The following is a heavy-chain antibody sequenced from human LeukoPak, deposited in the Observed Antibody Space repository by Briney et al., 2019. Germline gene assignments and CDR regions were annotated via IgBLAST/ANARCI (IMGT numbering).Heavy chain of an antibody. J-gene: IGHJ4*02. CDR2: INTNTGNP. CDR3: ARDSSSGHDY. CDR1: GYTFTGYY. D-gene: IGHD6-19*01. Sequence: GASVKVSCKASGYTFTGYYMHWVRQAPGQGLEWMGWINTNTGNPTYAQGFTGRFVFSLDTSVSTAYLQISSLKAEDTAVYYCARDSSSGHDYWGQGTLVTVSS. V-gene: IGHV7-4-1*02.